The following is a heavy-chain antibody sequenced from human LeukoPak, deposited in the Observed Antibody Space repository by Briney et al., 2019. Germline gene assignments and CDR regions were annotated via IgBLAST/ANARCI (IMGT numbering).Heavy chain of an antibody. V-gene: IGHV1-2*02. Sequence: ASVKVSCKAFGYTFTGYYMHWVRQAPGQGLEWMGWINPNSGGTNYAQKFQGRVTMTRDTSISTAYMELSRLRSDDTAVYYCARAYYDSRGADIWGQGTMVTVSS. J-gene: IGHJ3*02. D-gene: IGHD3-22*01. CDR2: INPNSGGT. CDR1: GYTFTGYY. CDR3: ARAYYDSRGADI.